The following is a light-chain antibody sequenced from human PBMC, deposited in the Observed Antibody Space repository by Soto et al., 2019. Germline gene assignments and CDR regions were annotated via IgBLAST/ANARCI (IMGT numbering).Light chain of an antibody. CDR2: NSP. Sequence: DIQLTQSPSSLSASVGDRVTITSRASQSISTSLNWYQQKPGKAPIFLIFNSPNLESGVPSRFSGSGSGTDVTLTSSSLQPEDFAPYFCQQGYSRPRTFGQGNKVEIK. CDR1: QSISTS. CDR3: QQGYSRPRT. V-gene: IGKV1-39*01. J-gene: IGKJ1*01.